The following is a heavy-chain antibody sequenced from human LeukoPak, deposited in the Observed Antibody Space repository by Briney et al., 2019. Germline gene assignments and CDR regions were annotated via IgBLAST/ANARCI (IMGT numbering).Heavy chain of an antibody. CDR3: AKWPEGAMDYFDY. Sequence: GGSLRLSCAASGFPFSSYWMSWVRQAPGKGLEWVANIKQDGSEKYNVDSVKGRFTISRDNSKNTLYLEMSSLRVEDTAIYYCAKWPEGAMDYFDYWGQGTLVTVSS. CDR1: GFPFSSYW. D-gene: IGHD2-8*01. CDR2: IKQDGSEK. J-gene: IGHJ4*02. V-gene: IGHV3-7*03.